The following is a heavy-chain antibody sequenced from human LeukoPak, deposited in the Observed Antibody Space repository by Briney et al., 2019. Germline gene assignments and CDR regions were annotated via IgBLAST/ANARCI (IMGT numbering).Heavy chain of an antibody. Sequence: ASVKVSCKASGYTFTSHHINWVRQAAGQGLEWMGWMNPNSGNTAYAQKFQGRVTRTCDTSINTAYMELDSLRSEDTAVYYCARGRPTNLGGIYWGQGSLVTVSS. J-gene: IGHJ4*02. CDR1: GYTFTSHH. D-gene: IGHD7-27*01. CDR3: ARGRPTNLGGIY. CDR2: MNPNSGNT. V-gene: IGHV1-8*01.